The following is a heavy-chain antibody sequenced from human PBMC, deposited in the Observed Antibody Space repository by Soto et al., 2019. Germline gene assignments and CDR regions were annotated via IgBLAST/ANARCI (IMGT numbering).Heavy chain of an antibody. V-gene: IGHV3-23*01. Sequence: GGSLRLSCEASGFTLRDYAMTWVRQAPGKGLEWVSLISANDVGTYYAESVKTRFTISTDQSRNTVYLQMDSLRADDTAIYYCAKDKNDYNWDNRHPFDHWGQGTLVNVYS. CDR3: AKDKNDYNWDNRHPFDH. J-gene: IGHJ5*02. CDR2: ISANDVGT. D-gene: IGHD1-1*01. CDR1: GFTLRDYA.